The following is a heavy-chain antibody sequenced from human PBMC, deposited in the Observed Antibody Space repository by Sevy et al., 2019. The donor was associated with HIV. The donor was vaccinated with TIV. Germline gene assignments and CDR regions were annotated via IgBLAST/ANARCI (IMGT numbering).Heavy chain of an antibody. CDR3: ARVPGVVVPAARGVYYYGMDV. CDR1: GGSFSGYY. D-gene: IGHD2-2*01. CDR2: INHSGST. Sequence: SETLSLTCAVYGGSFSGYYWSWIRQPPGKGLEWIGEINHSGSTNYNPSLKSRVTISVDTSKNQFSLKLSSVTAADTAVDYCARVPGVVVPAARGVYYYGMDVWGQGTTVTVSS. V-gene: IGHV4-34*01. J-gene: IGHJ6*02.